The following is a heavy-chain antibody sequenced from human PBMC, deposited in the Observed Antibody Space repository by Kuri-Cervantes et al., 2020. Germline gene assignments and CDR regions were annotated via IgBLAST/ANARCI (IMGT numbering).Heavy chain of an antibody. D-gene: IGHD3-9*01. J-gene: IGHJ4*02. Sequence: DSVKVSCKASGYTFTSYAMHWVRQASGQRLEWMGWINAGNGNTKYSQKFQGRVTITRDTSASTAYMELSSLRSEDTAVYYCARAALRYFPLPYWGQGTLVTVSS. CDR3: ARAALRYFPLPY. CDR2: INAGNGNT. CDR1: GYTFTSYA. V-gene: IGHV1-3*01.